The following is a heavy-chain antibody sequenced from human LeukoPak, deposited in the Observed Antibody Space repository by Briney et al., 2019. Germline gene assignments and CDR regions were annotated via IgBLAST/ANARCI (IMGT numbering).Heavy chain of an antibody. Sequence: GGSPRLSCTASGFTFSTYATHWVRQAPGKGLEYVSGISGNGRSTFYGSSVKGRFTVPRENSKDTLYLQMGSLRAEDMAVYYCTRDIGRLRGDAFDFWGQGTMVTVSS. J-gene: IGHJ3*01. D-gene: IGHD2-15*01. V-gene: IGHV3-64*01. CDR1: GFTFSTYA. CDR2: ISGNGRST. CDR3: TRDIGRLRGDAFDF.